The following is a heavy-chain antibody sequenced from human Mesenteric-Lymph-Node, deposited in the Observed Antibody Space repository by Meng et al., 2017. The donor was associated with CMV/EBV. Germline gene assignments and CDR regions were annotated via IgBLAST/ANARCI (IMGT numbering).Heavy chain of an antibody. Sequence: GESLKISCATSGFTFSNYWMTWVRQAPGKGLEWVANIDQDGSEKYYVDSVKGRFTISRDNAKNSLYLQMNSLRAEDTAVYYCVGSNIAARPDWGQGALVTVSS. CDR3: VGSNIAARPD. CDR2: IDQDGSEK. CDR1: GFTFSNYW. J-gene: IGHJ4*02. V-gene: IGHV3-7*01. D-gene: IGHD6-6*01.